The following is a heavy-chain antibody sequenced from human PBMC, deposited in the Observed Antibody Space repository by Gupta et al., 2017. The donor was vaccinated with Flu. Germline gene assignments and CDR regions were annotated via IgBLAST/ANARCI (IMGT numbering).Heavy chain of an antibody. V-gene: IGHV1-2*06. J-gene: IGHJ4*02. D-gene: IGHD3-10*01. CDR1: Y. CDR2: INPNSGGT. Sequence: YMHWVRPAPGQGLEWMGRINPNSGGTNYAQKFQGRVTMTRDTSISTAYMELSRLRSDDTAVYYCARAIYYGSGSYYKPFDYWGRGTLVTVSS. CDR3: ARAIYYGSGSYYKPFDY.